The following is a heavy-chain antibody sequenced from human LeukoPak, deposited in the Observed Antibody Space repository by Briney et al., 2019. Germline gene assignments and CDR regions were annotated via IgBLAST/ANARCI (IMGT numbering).Heavy chain of an antibody. CDR2: IYYSGST. Sequence: SETLSLTCTVSGGSISSYYWSWIRQPPGKGLEWIGYIYYSGSTNYNPSLKSRVTISVDTSKNQFSLKLSSATAADTAVYYCARTNEMGENYWGQGTLVTVSS. J-gene: IGHJ4*02. V-gene: IGHV4-59*12. CDR1: GGSISSYY. D-gene: IGHD5-24*01. CDR3: ARTNEMGENY.